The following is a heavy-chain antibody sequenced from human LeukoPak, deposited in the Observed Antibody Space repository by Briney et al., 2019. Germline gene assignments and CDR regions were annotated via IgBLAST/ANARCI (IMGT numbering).Heavy chain of an antibody. CDR3: AGVRYCSGGSCYSRFDY. D-gene: IGHD2-15*01. CDR2: IYHSEST. CDR1: GGSISSSNW. J-gene: IGHJ4*02. V-gene: IGHV4-4*02. Sequence: SETLSLTCAVSGGSISSSNWWSWVRQPPGKGLEWIGEIYHSESTNYNPSLKSRVTISVDKSKNQFSLKLSSVTAADTAVYYCAGVRYCSGGSCYSRFDYWGQGTLVTVSS.